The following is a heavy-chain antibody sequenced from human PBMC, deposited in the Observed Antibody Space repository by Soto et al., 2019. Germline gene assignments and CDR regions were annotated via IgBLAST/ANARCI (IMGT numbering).Heavy chain of an antibody. Sequence: PGGSLRLSCATSGFTFNTYPMTWVRQAPGKGLEWVSSISSTAGRTSSYADSVKGRFAISRDFSDNTVYLQMNNLRVDDTAVYFCAKGVLSFHYGMEVWGQGTPVTVSS. CDR3: AKGVLSFHYGMEV. V-gene: IGHV3-23*01. D-gene: IGHD3-10*01. CDR2: ISSTAGRTS. CDR1: GFTFNTYP. J-gene: IGHJ6*02.